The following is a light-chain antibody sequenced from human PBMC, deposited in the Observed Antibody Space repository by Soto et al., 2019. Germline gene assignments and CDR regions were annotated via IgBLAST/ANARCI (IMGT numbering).Light chain of an antibody. Sequence: EIVLTQSPGTLSLSPGERATLSCRASQSVSSTYLAWYQQKPGQAPRLLIYGASSRATGIPDRFSGSASGTDFTLTINRLEPEDFALYYCQQYGDSRTFGQGTKLEIK. CDR1: QSVSSTY. J-gene: IGKJ2*01. CDR3: QQYGDSRT. CDR2: GAS. V-gene: IGKV3-20*01.